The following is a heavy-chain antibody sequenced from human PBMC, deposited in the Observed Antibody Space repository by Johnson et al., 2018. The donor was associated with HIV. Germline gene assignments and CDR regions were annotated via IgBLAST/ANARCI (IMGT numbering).Heavy chain of an antibody. CDR2: IRYDGGEK. Sequence: QEKLVESGGGVVQPGGSLKLSCAASGFNFSKYGMHWVRQAPGKGLEWVAFIRYDGGEKYYVDSVKGRFTISRDNAKNSLYLQMNSLRAEDTAVYYCARAIAAAGTVGVDAFDIWGQWTMVTVSS. J-gene: IGHJ3*02. D-gene: IGHD6-13*01. CDR3: ARAIAAAGTVGVDAFDI. V-gene: IGHV3-30*02. CDR1: GFNFSKYG.